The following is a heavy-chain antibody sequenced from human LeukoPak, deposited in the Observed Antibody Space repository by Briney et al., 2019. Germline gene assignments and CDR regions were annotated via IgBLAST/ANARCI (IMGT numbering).Heavy chain of an antibody. CDR2: INSDGSNT. D-gene: IGHD1-26*01. Sequence: GGSLRLSCAASGFTFSNYWMHWVRQTPGKGLVWVSRINSDGSNTNYADSVKGRFTISRDNAKNTLYLQMNSLRAEDTAVYYCARRGATTGAFDIWGQGTMVTISS. CDR3: ARRGATTGAFDI. J-gene: IGHJ3*02. CDR1: GFTFSNYW. V-gene: IGHV3-74*01.